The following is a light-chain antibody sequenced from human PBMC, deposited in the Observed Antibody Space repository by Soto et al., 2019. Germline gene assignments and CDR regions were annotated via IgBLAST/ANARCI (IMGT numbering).Light chain of an antibody. Sequence: DIQMTQSPSTLSASVGDRVTITCRASESFCSWLAWYQQKPGKAPKLLIYDASNLQTGVPSRFSGSGSGTEFTLTISSLQPEDFATYYCQQYNTYSTFGQGTKVEIK. CDR1: ESFCSW. J-gene: IGKJ1*01. CDR2: DAS. CDR3: QQYNTYST. V-gene: IGKV1-5*01.